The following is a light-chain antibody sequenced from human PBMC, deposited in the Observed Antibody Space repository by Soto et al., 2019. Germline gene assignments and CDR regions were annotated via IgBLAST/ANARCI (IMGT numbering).Light chain of an antibody. CDR3: SSYTSSTTEV. J-gene: IGLJ1*01. CDR1: SGDVGGYNY. Sequence: QSALTQPASVSGSPGQPITISCTGTSGDVGGYNYVSWYQQHPGKAPKLIIYDVSARPSGVSNRFSASKSGNTASLTISGLQAEDEADYYCSSYTSSTTEVFGTGTKVTVL. V-gene: IGLV2-14*01. CDR2: DVS.